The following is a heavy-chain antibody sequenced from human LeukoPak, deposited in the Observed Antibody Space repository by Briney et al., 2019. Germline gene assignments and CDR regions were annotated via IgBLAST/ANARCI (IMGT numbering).Heavy chain of an antibody. CDR2: ISATGGTT. V-gene: IGHV3-23*01. CDR1: GFTFSTYA. CDR3: AKNGDRGAYCSGGSCYPYYYYYIDV. J-gene: IGHJ6*03. D-gene: IGHD2-15*01. Sequence: GGSLRLSCAASGFTFSTYAMSWVRQAPGKGLEWVSAISATGGTTYYADSVKGRFTISRDNSKNTLYLQMNSLRAEDTAIYYCAKNGDRGAYCSGGSCYPYYYYYIDVWGKGATVTISS.